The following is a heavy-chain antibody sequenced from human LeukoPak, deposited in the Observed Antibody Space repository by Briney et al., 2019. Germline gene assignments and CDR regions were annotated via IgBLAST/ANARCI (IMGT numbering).Heavy chain of an antibody. CDR2: INPNSGGT. J-gene: IGHJ6*03. D-gene: IGHD3-9*01. V-gene: IGHV1-2*02. CDR1: GYTFTGYY. CDR3: ARDRGYDIPYYYYMDV. Sequence: ASVKVSCKASGYTFTGYYMHWVRQAPGQGLEWMGWINPNSGGTNYAQKFQGRVTMTRDTSISTAYMELSRLRSDDTAVYYCARDRGYDIPYYYYMDVWGKGTTVTVSS.